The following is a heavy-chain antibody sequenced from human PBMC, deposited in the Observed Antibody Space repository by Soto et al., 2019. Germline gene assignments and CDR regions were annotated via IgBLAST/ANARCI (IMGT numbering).Heavy chain of an antibody. Sequence: GSLRLSCAASGFTFSSYAMSWVRQAPGKGLEWVSAIGGSGGSTYYADSVKGRFTISRDNSKNTLYLQMNSLRAEDTAVYYCAKGKRRSGIAARGTYNGMDVWGQGPTVTGSS. CDR3: AKGKRRSGIAARGTYNGMDV. D-gene: IGHD6-13*01. V-gene: IGHV3-23*01. CDR2: IGGSGGST. J-gene: IGHJ6*02. CDR1: GFTFSSYA.